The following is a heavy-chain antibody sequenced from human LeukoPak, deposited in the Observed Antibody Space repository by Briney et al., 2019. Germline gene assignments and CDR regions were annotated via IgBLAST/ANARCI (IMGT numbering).Heavy chain of an antibody. V-gene: IGHV4-59*10. CDR1: GDFFRNYW. CDR2: IYATGST. J-gene: IGHJ4*02. Sequence: SETLSLTCDVSGDFFRNYWWGWVRQPPGKGLEWIGRIYATGSTQFNPSLKSRLTLSMDTSTNQLSLKLTSVTAADTAVYFCGRQGYTASYYFLDFWSQGTLVTVSS. D-gene: IGHD1-26*01. CDR3: GRQGYTASYYFLDF.